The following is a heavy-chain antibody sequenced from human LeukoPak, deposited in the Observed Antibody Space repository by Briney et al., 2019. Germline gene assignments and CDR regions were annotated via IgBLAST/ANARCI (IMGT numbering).Heavy chain of an antibody. CDR1: GGTFSSYA. Sequence: ASVKVSCKASGGTFSSYAISWVRQAPGQGLEWMGGIIPIFGTANYAQKFQGRVTITTDESTSTAYMELSSLRSEDTAVYYCATLSGSYDLPDYWGQGTLVTVPS. J-gene: IGHJ4*02. D-gene: IGHD1-26*01. CDR3: ATLSGSYDLPDY. CDR2: IIPIFGTA. V-gene: IGHV1-69*05.